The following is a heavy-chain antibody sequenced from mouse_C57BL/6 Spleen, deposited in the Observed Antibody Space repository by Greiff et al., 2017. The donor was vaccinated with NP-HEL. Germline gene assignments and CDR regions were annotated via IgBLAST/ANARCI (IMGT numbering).Heavy chain of an antibody. CDR1: GYTFTSYW. D-gene: IGHD2-4*01. Sequence: VQLQQPGAELVKPGASVKMSCKASGYTFTSYWITWVKQRPGPGLEWIGDIYPGSGSTNYNEKFKSKATLTVDTSSSTAYMQLSSLTSEDSAVYYCAREDIYYDYLYAMDYWGQGTSVTVSS. V-gene: IGHV1-55*01. CDR2: IYPGSGST. J-gene: IGHJ4*01. CDR3: AREDIYYDYLYAMDY.